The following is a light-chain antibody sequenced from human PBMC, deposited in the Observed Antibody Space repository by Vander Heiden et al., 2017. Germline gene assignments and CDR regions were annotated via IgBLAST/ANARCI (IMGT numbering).Light chain of an antibody. CDR1: QSVTRY. CDR2: NES. CDR3: QQRSYGTPVT. V-gene: IGKV3-11*01. J-gene: IGKJ4*01. Sequence: IVLTHSPATLSLSPGERATLSCRASQSVTRYFPWYQPTPGSAPRLIIYNESNRGTGTPTKFSGSGCGTDFTLTISSRRLEDDAVYYYQQRSYGTPVTFGGGTKVEIK.